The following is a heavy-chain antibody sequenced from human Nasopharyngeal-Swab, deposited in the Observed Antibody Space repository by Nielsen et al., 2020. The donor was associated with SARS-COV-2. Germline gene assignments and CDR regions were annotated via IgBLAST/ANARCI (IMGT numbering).Heavy chain of an antibody. D-gene: IGHD6-13*01. Sequence: LSLTCAASGFALSSYAMHWVRQAPGKGLEWVAVISYDGSKKYYADSVKGRFTISRDNSKNTLYLQMNSLRAEDTAVYYCARDQGSSWYTYYYYYGMDVWGQGTTVTVSS. CDR3: ARDQGSSWYTYYYYYGMDV. V-gene: IGHV3-30-3*01. CDR1: GFALSSYA. CDR2: ISYDGSKK. J-gene: IGHJ6*02.